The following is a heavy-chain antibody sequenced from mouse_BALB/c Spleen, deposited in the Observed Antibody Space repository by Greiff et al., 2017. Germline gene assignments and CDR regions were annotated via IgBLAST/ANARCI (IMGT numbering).Heavy chain of an antibody. J-gene: IGHJ4*01. CDR1: GFSLTGYG. CDR2: IWGDGST. CDR3: ARDYYGSSYYYAMDY. Sequence: VKLQESGPGLVAPSQSLSITCTVSGFSLTGYGVNWVRQPPGKGLEWLGMIWGDGSTDYNSALKSRLSISKDNSKSQVFLKMNSLQTDDTARYYCARDYYGSSYYYAMDYWGQGTSVTVSS. V-gene: IGHV2-6-7*01. D-gene: IGHD1-1*01.